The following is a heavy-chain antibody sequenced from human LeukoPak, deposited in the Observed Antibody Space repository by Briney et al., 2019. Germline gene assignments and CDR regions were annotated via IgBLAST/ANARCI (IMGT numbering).Heavy chain of an antibody. CDR3: ARIAARRLDY. V-gene: IGHV3-7*05. D-gene: IGHD6-6*01. CDR2: INQDGSEK. Sequence: GGPLRLSCAASGFTFSSYWMTWVRQAPGKGLEWVANINQDGSEKYYVDSVKGRFTISRDNAKNSLYLQVNSLRAEDTAVYYCARIAARRLDYWGQGTLVTVSS. CDR1: GFTFSSYW. J-gene: IGHJ4*02.